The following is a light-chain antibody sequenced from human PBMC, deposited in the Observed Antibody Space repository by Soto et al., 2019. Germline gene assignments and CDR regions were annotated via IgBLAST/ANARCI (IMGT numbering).Light chain of an antibody. CDR1: QSIIMY. J-gene: IGKJ3*01. Sequence: DIQMTQSPSSLSSSVGDRFTVTCLAGQSIIMYLNWYQQMPGKAPKLLIYSSSSLQTGVPSRFSGSGSGTDFTFTISSLQPEDIATYFCHQYDNLSQTFGPGTKVHIK. V-gene: IGKV1-33*01. CDR2: SSS. CDR3: HQYDNLSQT.